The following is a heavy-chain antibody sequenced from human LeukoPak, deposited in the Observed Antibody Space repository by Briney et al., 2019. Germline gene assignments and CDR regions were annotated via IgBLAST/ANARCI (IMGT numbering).Heavy chain of an antibody. J-gene: IGHJ4*02. CDR2: IRSKAYGGTT. V-gene: IGHV3-49*04. CDR1: GFTFGDYA. CDR3: TRGLFCGGDCYLLDY. D-gene: IGHD2-21*02. Sequence: GGSLRLSCTASGFTFGDYATSWVRQAPGKGLEWVGFIRSKAYGGTTEYAASVKGRFTISRDDSKSIAYLQMNSLKTEDTAVYYCTRGLFCGGDCYLLDYWGQGTLVTVSS.